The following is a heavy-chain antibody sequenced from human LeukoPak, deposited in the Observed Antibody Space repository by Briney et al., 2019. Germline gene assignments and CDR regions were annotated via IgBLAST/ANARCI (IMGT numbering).Heavy chain of an antibody. CDR1: GFTFTSSW. CDR3: ARPHDGYNGFDC. CDR2: INSDGSNR. V-gene: IGHV3-74*01. J-gene: IGHJ4*02. D-gene: IGHD5-24*01. Sequence: PGGSLRLSCAASGFTFTSSWMHWVRQTPGKGLVWVSRINSDGSNRNYADSVKGRFTISRDNAKNALYLQMDSLRAEDAAVYYCARPHDGYNGFDCWGQGTLVTVSS.